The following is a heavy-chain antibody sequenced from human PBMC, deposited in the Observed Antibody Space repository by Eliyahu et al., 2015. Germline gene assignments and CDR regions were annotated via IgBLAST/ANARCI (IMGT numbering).Heavy chain of an antibody. D-gene: IGHD4-11*01. J-gene: IGHJ4*02. Sequence: QVQLQESGPGLVRPSQTLSLTCTXSXXSINLAGYHWXWIRQHPGKGLEXIGFIYSSGSADYNPSLKSRVSISVDTSENQFSLKLNSVTAADTAVYYCARSNYQLAPYPLDNWGQGTLVTVSS. CDR2: IYSSGSA. CDR3: ARSNYQLAPYPLDN. CDR1: XXSINLAGYH. V-gene: IGHV4-31*03.